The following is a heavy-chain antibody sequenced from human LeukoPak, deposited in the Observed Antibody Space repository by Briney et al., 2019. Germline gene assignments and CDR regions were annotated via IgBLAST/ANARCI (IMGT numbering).Heavy chain of an antibody. J-gene: IGHJ4*02. V-gene: IGHV1-69*04. D-gene: IGHD3-22*01. Sequence: SVKVSCKASGGTFSSYAISWVRQAPGQGLEWMGRIIPILGIANYAQKFQGRVTITADKSTSTAYMELSSLRSEDTAVYYCAISDSSRHTFDYWGQGTLVTVSS. CDR2: IIPILGIA. CDR3: AISDSSRHTFDY. CDR1: GGTFSSYA.